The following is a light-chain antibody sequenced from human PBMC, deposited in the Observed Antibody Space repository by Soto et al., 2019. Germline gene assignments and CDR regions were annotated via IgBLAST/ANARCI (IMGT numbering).Light chain of an antibody. V-gene: IGKV3-20*01. CDR2: GAA. CDR3: EQYGSSPPYT. CDR1: QSVSSSY. Sequence: EIVLTQSPGTLSLSPGERATLSCRASQSVSSSYLAWYQQKPGQAPGLLISGAASMATGIPDRFSGSGSGTDFPLTISRLEHEDFAVYYCEQYGSSPPYTFGQGTKLEIK. J-gene: IGKJ2*01.